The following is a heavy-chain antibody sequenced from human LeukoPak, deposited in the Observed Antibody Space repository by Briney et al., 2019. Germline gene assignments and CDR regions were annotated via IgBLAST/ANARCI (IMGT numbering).Heavy chain of an antibody. J-gene: IGHJ4*02. CDR2: IYTSGST. V-gene: IGHV4-4*09. CDR3: ARLGCGGDCYGFDY. D-gene: IGHD2-21*02. Sequence: SETLSLTCTVSGGAISSYYWSWIRQPPGKRLEWIGYIYTSGSTNYNPSLKSRVTISVDTSKNQFSLKLSSVTAADTAVYYCARLGCGGDCYGFDYWGQGTLVTVSS. CDR1: GGAISSYY.